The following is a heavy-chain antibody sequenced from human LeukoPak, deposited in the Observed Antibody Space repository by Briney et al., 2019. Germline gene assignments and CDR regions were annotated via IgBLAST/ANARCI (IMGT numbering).Heavy chain of an antibody. CDR3: ARDLVGAQSRDY. Sequence: GASVKVSCKPSGYTFTSYYMHWVRQAPGQGLEWMGIINPSGGSTSYAQKFQGRVTMTRDTSTSTVYMELSSLRSEDTAVYYCARDLVGAQSRDYWGQGTLVTVSS. D-gene: IGHD1-26*01. CDR2: INPSGGST. CDR1: GYTFTSYY. V-gene: IGHV1-46*03. J-gene: IGHJ4*02.